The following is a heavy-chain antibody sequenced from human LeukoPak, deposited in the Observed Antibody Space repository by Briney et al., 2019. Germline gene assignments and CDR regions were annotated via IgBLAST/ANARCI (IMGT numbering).Heavy chain of an antibody. CDR3: ARGPTRYYMDV. J-gene: IGHJ6*03. Sequence: SETPSLTCTVSGGSTSNYYWSWIRQPPGKGLEWIGYIFYSGSTNYDPSLKSRVTISIDTSKNQFSLNLSSVTAADTAVYYCARGPTRYYMDVWGKGTTVTVSS. CDR1: GGSTSNYY. CDR2: IFYSGST. V-gene: IGHV4-59*08.